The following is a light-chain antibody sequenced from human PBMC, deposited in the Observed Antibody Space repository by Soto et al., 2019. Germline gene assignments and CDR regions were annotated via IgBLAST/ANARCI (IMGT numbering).Light chain of an antibody. CDR1: QSISTY. CDR3: QQLKSYPIT. V-gene: IGKV1-39*01. Sequence: DIQMTQSPSTQSGSVGDRDTITCRASQSISTYLNWYQQKAGLAPKLLIYAASSLQSGVPSRFSGSGSGTDFTLTISSLQPEDFATYYCQQLKSYPITFGQGTRLEIK. J-gene: IGKJ5*01. CDR2: AAS.